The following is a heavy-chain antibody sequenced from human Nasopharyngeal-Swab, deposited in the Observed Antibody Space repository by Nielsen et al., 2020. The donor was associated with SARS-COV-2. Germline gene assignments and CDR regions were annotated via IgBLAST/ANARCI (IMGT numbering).Heavy chain of an antibody. J-gene: IGHJ4*02. D-gene: IGHD3/OR15-3a*01. CDR3: ARGLDRLSQNDY. V-gene: IGHV1-8*01. CDR1: GYTFTSYD. Sequence: ASVKVSCKASGYTFTSYDINWVRQATGQGLEWMGWMNPNSGNTGYAQKFQGRVTMTRNTSISTAYMELSSLRSEDTAVYYCARGLDRLSQNDYWGQGTLVTVSS. CDR2: MNPNSGNT.